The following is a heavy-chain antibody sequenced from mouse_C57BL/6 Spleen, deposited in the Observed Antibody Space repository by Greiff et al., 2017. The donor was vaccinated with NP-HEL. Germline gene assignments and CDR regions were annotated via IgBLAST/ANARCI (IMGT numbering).Heavy chain of an antibody. CDR1: GYAFSSSW. CDR2: IYPGDGDT. CDR3: ERYYYGSSGHYAMDY. J-gene: IGHJ4*01. D-gene: IGHD1-1*01. V-gene: IGHV1-82*01. Sequence: VQLQQSGPELVKPGASVKISCKASGYAFSSSWMNWVKQRPGKGLEWIGRIYPGDGDTNYNGKFKGKATLTADKSSSTAYMQLSSLTSEDAAVYFCERYYYGSSGHYAMDYWGQGTSVTVSA.